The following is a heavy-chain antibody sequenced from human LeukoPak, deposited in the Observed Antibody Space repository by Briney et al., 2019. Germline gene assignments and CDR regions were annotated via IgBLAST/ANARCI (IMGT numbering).Heavy chain of an antibody. D-gene: IGHD2-8*01. CDR1: GFTFSNAW. J-gene: IGHJ4*02. Sequence: GGSLRLSCAASGFTFSNAWMNWVRQAPGKGLEWVAVISNIGNNKQDADSVKGRFTISRDNSKNTLYLHMNSLRADDTAVYHCAKDGLMGFFDYWGQGTLVTVSS. CDR2: ISNIGNNK. CDR3: AKDGLMGFFDY. V-gene: IGHV3-30*18.